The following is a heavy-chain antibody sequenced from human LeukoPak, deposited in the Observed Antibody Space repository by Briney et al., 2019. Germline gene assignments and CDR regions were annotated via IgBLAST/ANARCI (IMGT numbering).Heavy chain of an antibody. CDR3: AKEGRCSSCYSDYMDV. CDR1: GFTFSSYS. D-gene: IGHD2-2*01. J-gene: IGHJ6*03. Sequence: GGSLRLSCAASGFTFSSYSMSWVRQAPGKGLEWVSAISGSGGSTYYAYSVKGRFTISRDNSNNTLYLQMTSLRAEDTAVYYCAKEGRCSSCYSDYMDVWGKGTTVTVSS. V-gene: IGHV3-23*01. CDR2: ISGSGGST.